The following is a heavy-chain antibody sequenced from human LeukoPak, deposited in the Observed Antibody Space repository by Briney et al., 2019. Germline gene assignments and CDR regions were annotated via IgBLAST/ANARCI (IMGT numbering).Heavy chain of an antibody. CDR1: GGTFISYA. V-gene: IGHV1-69*13. Sequence: SVTVSCKASGGTFISYAISWVRQAPGQGLEWMGGIIPIFGTANYAQKFQGRVTITADESTSTAYMELSSLRSEDTAVYYCARVGITMVRGVSPGYYFDYWGQGTLVTVSS. D-gene: IGHD3-10*01. J-gene: IGHJ4*02. CDR2: IIPIFGTA. CDR3: ARVGITMVRGVSPGYYFDY.